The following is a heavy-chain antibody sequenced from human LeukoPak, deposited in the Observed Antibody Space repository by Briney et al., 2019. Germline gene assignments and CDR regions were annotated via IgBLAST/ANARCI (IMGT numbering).Heavy chain of an antibody. CDR2: ISGSGGST. CDR1: GFTFSSYA. J-gene: IGHJ4*02. D-gene: IGHD3-22*01. CDR3: AKEGKYYYDSSGSDY. Sequence: GGSLRLSRAASGFTFSSYAMSWVRQAPGKGLEWVSAISGSGGSTYYADSVKGRFTISRDNSKNTLYLQMNSLRAEDTAVYYCAKEGKYYYDSSGSDYWGQGTLVTVSS. V-gene: IGHV3-23*01.